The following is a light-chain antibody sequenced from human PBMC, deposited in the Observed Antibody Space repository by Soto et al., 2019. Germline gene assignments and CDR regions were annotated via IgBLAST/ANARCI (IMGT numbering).Light chain of an antibody. CDR2: WAP. Sequence: DIQMTQSPSTLSASIGDRVTITCRASQRVNDWLAWFQQKPGRAPKLLIYWAPSVASGVPPRFSGSQSGTEFTLTISSLQPDDFATYYCQQYASNPWTFGQGTKV. J-gene: IGKJ1*01. CDR3: QQYASNPWT. CDR1: QRVNDW. V-gene: IGKV1-5*03.